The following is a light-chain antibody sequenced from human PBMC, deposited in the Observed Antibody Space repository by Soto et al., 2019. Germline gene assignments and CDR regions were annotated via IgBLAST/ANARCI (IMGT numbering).Light chain of an antibody. V-gene: IGKV3-15*01. J-gene: IGKJ5*01. Sequence: EIVLTQSPATLSAFPGDRVTLSCLGSQYINTRLAWFQQKPGQGPRLLIYGASTRATGIPARFSGSGSETDFTLTVSSLRSEDSAVYYCQQYNYWPITFGQGTRLEIK. CDR1: QYINTR. CDR3: QQYNYWPIT. CDR2: GAS.